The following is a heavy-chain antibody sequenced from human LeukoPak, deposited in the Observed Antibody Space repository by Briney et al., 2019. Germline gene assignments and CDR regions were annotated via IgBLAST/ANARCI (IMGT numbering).Heavy chain of an antibody. Sequence: SETLSLTCAVYGGSFSGYYWSWIRQPPGKGLEWIGEINHSGSTNYNPSLKSRVTISVDTSKNQFSLKLSSVTAADTAVYYCARGARSPYYYGSGTLGDWGQGTLVTVSS. CDR3: ARGARSPYYYGSGTLGD. CDR1: GGSFSGYY. CDR2: INHSGST. V-gene: IGHV4-34*01. J-gene: IGHJ4*02. D-gene: IGHD3-10*01.